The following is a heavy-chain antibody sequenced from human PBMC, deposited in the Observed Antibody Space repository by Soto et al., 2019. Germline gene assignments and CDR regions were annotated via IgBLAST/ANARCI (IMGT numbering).Heavy chain of an antibody. J-gene: IGHJ6*02. CDR1: GFTFGDHA. D-gene: IGHD2-2*01. CDR3: QYQLLTYYYGMDV. CDR2: IRSKAYGGTT. V-gene: IGHV3-49*03. Sequence: HPGGSLRLSCIGSGFTFGDHAMSWFRQAPGKGLEWVGFIRSKAYGGTTEYAASVKGRFTISRDDSNSIAYLQMNSLKTEDTAVYYCQYQLLTYYYGMDVWGQGTTVTVSS.